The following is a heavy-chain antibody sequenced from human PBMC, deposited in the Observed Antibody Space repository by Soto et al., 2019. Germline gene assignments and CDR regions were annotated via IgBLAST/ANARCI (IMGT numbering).Heavy chain of an antibody. Sequence: GASVEVSCKVSGYTLTELSMHWVRQAPGKGLEWMGGFDPEDGETIYAQKFQGRVTMTEDTSTDTAYMELSSLRSEDTAVYYCATPCRHCTNGVCYTGFNWFDPWGQGTLVTVSS. V-gene: IGHV1-24*01. D-gene: IGHD2-8*01. CDR1: GYTLTELS. J-gene: IGHJ5*02. CDR2: FDPEDGET. CDR3: ATPCRHCTNGVCYTGFNWFDP.